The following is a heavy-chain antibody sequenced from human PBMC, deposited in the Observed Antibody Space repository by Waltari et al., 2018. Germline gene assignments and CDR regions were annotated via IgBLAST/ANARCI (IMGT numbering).Heavy chain of an antibody. V-gene: IGHV4-4*02. Sequence: QVHLQESGPGLVKPSGTLSLTCTVSGDSISNIFFWSWVRQSPGKGLEWVGQVHQSGRSNYNPSLESRVTVSMDTSKNQFSLRVTSVTAADTAIYYCASDRGRGLYLDSWGQGTLVTVSP. CDR1: GDSISNIFF. CDR2: VHQSGRS. J-gene: IGHJ4*02. CDR3: ASDRGRGLYLDS. D-gene: IGHD2-15*01.